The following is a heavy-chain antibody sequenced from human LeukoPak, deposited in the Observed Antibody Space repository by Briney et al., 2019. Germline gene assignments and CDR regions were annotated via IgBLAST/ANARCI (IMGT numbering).Heavy chain of an antibody. Sequence: PSETLSLTCTVSGGSISSSSYYWGWIRQPPGKGLEWIGSIYYSGSTYYNPSLKSRVTISVDTSKNQFSLKLSSVTAADTAVYYCARALPPYYYDSSGYYGWSGPPNWFDPWGQGTLVTVSS. D-gene: IGHD3-22*01. J-gene: IGHJ5*02. CDR1: GGSISSSSYY. CDR3: ARALPPYYYDSSGYYGWSGPPNWFDP. CDR2: IYYSGST. V-gene: IGHV4-39*07.